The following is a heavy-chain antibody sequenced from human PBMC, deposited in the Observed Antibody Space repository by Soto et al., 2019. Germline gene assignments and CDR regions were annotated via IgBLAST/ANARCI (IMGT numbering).Heavy chain of an antibody. CDR2: IWYDGSIK. D-gene: IGHD6-19*01. CDR1: GFTFITAW. Sequence: PGGSLRLSWAASGFTFITAWINWVRQAPGKGLEWVAVIWYDGSIKYYADSVKGRFTISRDNAKNSLYLQMNSLRAEDTALYYCAKDKFSVAGSAFDIWGQGTMVTVSS. J-gene: IGHJ3*02. V-gene: IGHV3-33*03. CDR3: AKDKFSVAGSAFDI.